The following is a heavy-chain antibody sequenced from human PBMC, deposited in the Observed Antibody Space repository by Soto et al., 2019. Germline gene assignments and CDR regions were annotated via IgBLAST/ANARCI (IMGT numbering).Heavy chain of an antibody. D-gene: IGHD1-1*01. CDR1: GFTFSSYS. CDR3: ARVSRNWAYYFDF. V-gene: IGHV3-48*02. J-gene: IGHJ4*02. CDR2: ITSSGTTV. Sequence: GSLRLSCAASGFTFSSYSLNWVRQAPGKGLEWVSYITSSGTTVYYADSVRGRFTISRDNAKNSLYLQMNSLRDDDTAVYYCARVSRNWAYYFDFWGQGTLVTVSS.